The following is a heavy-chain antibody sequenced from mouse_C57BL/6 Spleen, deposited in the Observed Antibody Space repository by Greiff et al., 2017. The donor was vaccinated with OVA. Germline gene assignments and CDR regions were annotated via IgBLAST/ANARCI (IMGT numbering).Heavy chain of an antibody. CDR1: GYTFTSYW. Sequence: VQLQQPGAELVRPGSSVKLSCKASGYTFTSYWMDWVKQRPGQGLEWIGNIYPSDSETHYNQKFKDKATLTVDKSSSTAYMQLSSLTSEDSAVYYCARNPPIYYYGSSYYFDYWGQGTTLTVSS. D-gene: IGHD1-1*01. J-gene: IGHJ2*01. V-gene: IGHV1-61*01. CDR2: IYPSDSET. CDR3: ARNPPIYYYGSSYYFDY.